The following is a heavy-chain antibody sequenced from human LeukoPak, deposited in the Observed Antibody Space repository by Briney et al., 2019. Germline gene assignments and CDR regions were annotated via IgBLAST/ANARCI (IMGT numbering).Heavy chain of an antibody. CDR1: GGSISSGSYY. CDR2: IYTSGST. CDR3: ARGIEALYSSGWGDAFDI. J-gene: IGHJ3*02. Sequence: SQTLSLTCTVSGGSISSGSYYWSWIRQPPGKGLEWIGRIYTSGSTNYNPSLKSRVTISVDTSKNQFSLKLSSVTAADTAVYYCARGIEALYSSGWGDAFDIWGQGTMVTVSS. D-gene: IGHD6-19*01. V-gene: IGHV4-61*02.